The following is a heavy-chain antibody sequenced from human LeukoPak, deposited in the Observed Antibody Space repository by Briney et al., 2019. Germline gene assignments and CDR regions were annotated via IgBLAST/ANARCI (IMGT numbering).Heavy chain of an antibody. CDR3: ARVIGSGWHYYYYGMDV. CDR1: GGSFSGYY. CDR2: INHSGST. V-gene: IGHV4-34*01. Sequence: SETLSLTCAVYGGSFSGYYWSWIRQPPGKGLEWIGEINHSGSTNYNPSLKSRVTISVDTSKNQFSLKLSSVTAADTAVYYCARVIGSGWHYYYYGMDVWGQGTTVTVSS. D-gene: IGHD6-19*01. J-gene: IGHJ6*02.